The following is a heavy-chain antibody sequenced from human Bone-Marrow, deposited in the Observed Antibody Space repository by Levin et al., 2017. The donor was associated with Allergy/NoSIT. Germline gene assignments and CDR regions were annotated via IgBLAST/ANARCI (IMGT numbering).Heavy chain of an antibody. CDR1: GYTFTTYA. D-gene: IGHD6-6*01. Sequence: RASVKVSCKASGYTFTTYAMNWVRQAPGQGLEWMGWINTNTGNPTYAQGFTGRFIFSLDTSVTTAYLQISSLRAEDTAVYYCARKEGSSSPHWYFDLWGRGTLVTVSS. J-gene: IGHJ2*01. CDR2: INTNTGNP. CDR3: ARKEGSSSPHWYFDL. V-gene: IGHV7-4-1*02.